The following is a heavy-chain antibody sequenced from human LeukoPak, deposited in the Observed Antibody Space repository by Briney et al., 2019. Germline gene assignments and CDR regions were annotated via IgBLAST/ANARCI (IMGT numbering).Heavy chain of an antibody. CDR2: IIPIFGTA. J-gene: IGHJ5*02. CDR1: GGTFSSYA. Sequence: GASVKVSCKASGGTFSSYAISWVRQAPGQGLEWMGGIIPIFGTANYAQKFQGRVTITADESTSTAYMELSSLRSEDTAVYYCARGISGLRPWNWFDPWGQGTLVTVSS. V-gene: IGHV1-69*13. CDR3: ARGISGLRPWNWFDP. D-gene: IGHD6-19*01.